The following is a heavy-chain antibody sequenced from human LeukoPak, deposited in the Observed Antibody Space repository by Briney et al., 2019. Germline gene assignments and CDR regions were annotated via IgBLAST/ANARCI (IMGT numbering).Heavy chain of an antibody. J-gene: IGHJ4*02. D-gene: IGHD3-16*02. CDR1: GLTFRNFG. CDR3: AKDLGLRVWGNYRPPAFDY. Sequence: GGSLRLSCVASGLTFRNFGMSWVRQAPGKGLEGVSGISGSGGSTYSADSVKGRFIISRDNSKNILYLQMNSLRAEATAVYYCAKDLGLRVWGNYRPPAFDYWGQGTLVTVSS. V-gene: IGHV3-23*01. CDR2: ISGSGGST.